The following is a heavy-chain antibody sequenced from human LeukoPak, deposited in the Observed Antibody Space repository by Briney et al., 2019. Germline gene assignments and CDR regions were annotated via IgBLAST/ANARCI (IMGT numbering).Heavy chain of an antibody. V-gene: IGHV3-11*04. CDR3: ARADDSSSGYFDY. CDR2: ISNSGNTI. Sequence: GGSLRLSCAASGFTFSDYYMSWIRQAPGKGLEWVSYISNSGNTIYYADSVKGRFTISRDNAKNSLYLQMNSLRAEDAAVYYCARADDSSSGYFDYCGQGTLVTVSS. CDR1: GFTFSDYY. D-gene: IGHD6-6*01. J-gene: IGHJ4*02.